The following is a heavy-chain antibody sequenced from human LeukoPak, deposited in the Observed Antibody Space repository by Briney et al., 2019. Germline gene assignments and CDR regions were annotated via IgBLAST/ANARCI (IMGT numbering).Heavy chain of an antibody. CDR2: ISADGSTT. D-gene: IGHD7-27*01. V-gene: IGHV3-43*02. CDR3: AKDIRDWGSFDY. Sequence: PGGSLRLSCAVSGFTFDGYVIHWARQAAGKGLEWVSLISADGSTTYYADSVKGRFTLSRDNSKNSLYLEMNSLRTEDTALYFCAKDIRDWGSFDYWGQGTLVTVSS. J-gene: IGHJ4*02. CDR1: GFTFDGYV.